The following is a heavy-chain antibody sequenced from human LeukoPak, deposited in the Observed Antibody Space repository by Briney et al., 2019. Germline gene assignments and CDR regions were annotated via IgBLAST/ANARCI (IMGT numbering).Heavy chain of an antibody. CDR3: AKDFADSYYRMDV. CDR1: GFTFSTYA. CDR2: INGGGGAS. V-gene: IGHV3-23*01. J-gene: IGHJ6*02. D-gene: IGHD3-3*01. Sequence: GGSLRLSCAASGFTFSTYAMNWVRQAPGKGLEWVSAINGGGGASYYADSVTGRSTISRDNSKKTLFLQMNSLRAEDTAVYYCAKDFADSYYRMDVWGQGTTVTVSS.